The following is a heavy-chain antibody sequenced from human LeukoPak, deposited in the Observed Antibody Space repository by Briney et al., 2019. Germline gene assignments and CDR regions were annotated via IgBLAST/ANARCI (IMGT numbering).Heavy chain of an antibody. V-gene: IGHV3-21*01. Sequence: PGGSLRLSCATSGFTFKNYAMNWVRQSPGKGLEWVSSISGDSTDIYYADSLMGRSTISRDNAKNSPYLQINSLRAEDTAIYYCARRGYSDSSGYDYWGQGTLVTASS. CDR3: ARRGYSDSSGYDY. CDR1: GFTFKNYA. J-gene: IGHJ4*02. D-gene: IGHD3-22*01. CDR2: ISGDSTDI.